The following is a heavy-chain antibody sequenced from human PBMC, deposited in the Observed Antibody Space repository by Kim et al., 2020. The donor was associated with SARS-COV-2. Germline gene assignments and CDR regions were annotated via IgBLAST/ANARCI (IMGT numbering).Heavy chain of an antibody. Sequence: GGSLRLSCAASGFTFSSYGMHWVRQAPGKGLELVAVIWYDGSNKYYADSVKGRFTISRDNSKNTLYLQMNSLRAEDTAVYYCARGEQQLGFDPWGQGTLVTVSS. CDR3: ARGEQQLGFDP. V-gene: IGHV3-33*01. D-gene: IGHD6-13*01. J-gene: IGHJ5*02. CDR1: GFTFSSYG. CDR2: IWYDGSNK.